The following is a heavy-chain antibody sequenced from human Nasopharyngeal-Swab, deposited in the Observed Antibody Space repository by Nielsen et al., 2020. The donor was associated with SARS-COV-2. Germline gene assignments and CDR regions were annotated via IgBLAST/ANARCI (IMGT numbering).Heavy chain of an antibody. Sequence: SDTLSLTCTVSGGSISSYYWSWIRQPPGKGLEWIGYIYYSGSTNYNPSLKSRVTISVDTSKNQFSLKLSSVTAADTAVYYCARVLTRNLVVALVLDAFDIWGQGTMVTVSS. CDR1: GGSISSYY. CDR2: IYYSGST. CDR3: ARVLTRNLVVALVLDAFDI. J-gene: IGHJ3*02. D-gene: IGHD2-15*01. V-gene: IGHV4-59*12.